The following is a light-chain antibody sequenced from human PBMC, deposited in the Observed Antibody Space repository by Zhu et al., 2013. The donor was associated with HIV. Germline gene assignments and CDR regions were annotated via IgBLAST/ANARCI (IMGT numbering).Light chain of an antibody. Sequence: EIVLTQSPGTLSLSPGERATLSCRASQSVIANYVAWYQQKPGQPPRLLIYEASIRVSGIPDRFSGSGSGTDFTLTVSRLEPEDFAVYYCQQYGSSPWTFGQGTKVEIK. CDR2: EAS. J-gene: IGKJ1*01. V-gene: IGKV3-20*01. CDR1: QSVIANY. CDR3: QQYGSSPWT.